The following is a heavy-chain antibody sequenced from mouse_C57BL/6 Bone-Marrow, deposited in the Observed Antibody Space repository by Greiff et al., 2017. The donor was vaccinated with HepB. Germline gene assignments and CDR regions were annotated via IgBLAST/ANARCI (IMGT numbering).Heavy chain of an antibody. J-gene: IGHJ3*01. CDR2: IDPENGDT. V-gene: IGHV14-4*01. CDR3: TTGGWLWFAY. Sequence: EVQLQQSGAELVRPGASVKLSCTASGFNIKDDYMHWVKQRPEQGLEWIGWIDPENGDTEYASKFQGKATITADTSSNTAYLQLSSLTSEDTAVYYCTTGGWLWFAYWGQGTRVTVSA. CDR1: GFNIKDDY. D-gene: IGHD2-3*01.